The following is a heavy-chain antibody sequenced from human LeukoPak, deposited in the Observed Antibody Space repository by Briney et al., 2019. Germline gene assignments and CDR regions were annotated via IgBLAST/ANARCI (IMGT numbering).Heavy chain of an antibody. CDR3: ARAYSSSPGYFQH. V-gene: IGHV1-46*01. J-gene: IGHJ1*01. CDR2: INPSGGST. Sequence: ASVKVSCKASGYTFTSYYMHWVRQAPGQGLEWMGIINPSGGSTSYAQKFQGRVTMTRDMSTSTVYMELSSLRCEDTAVYYCARAYSSSPGYFQHWGQGTLVTVSS. CDR1: GYTFTSYY. D-gene: IGHD6-13*01.